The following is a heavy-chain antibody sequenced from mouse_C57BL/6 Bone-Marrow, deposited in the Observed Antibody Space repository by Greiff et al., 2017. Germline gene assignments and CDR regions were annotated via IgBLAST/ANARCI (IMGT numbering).Heavy chain of an antibody. D-gene: IGHD3-2*02. V-gene: IGHV1-61*01. CDR1: GYTFTSYW. CDR2: IYPSDSET. J-gene: IGHJ2*01. Sequence: VQLQQPGAELVRPGSSVKLSCKASGYTFTSYWMDWVKQRPGQGLEWIGNIYPSDSETHYNQKFKDKATLTVDKSSSTAYMQLSSLTSEDSAVYYCARSLRPYFDYWGQGTTLTVSS. CDR3: ARSLRPYFDY.